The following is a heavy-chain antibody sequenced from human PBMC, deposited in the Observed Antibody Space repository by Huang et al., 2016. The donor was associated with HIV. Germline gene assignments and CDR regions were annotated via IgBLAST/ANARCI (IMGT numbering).Heavy chain of an antibody. CDR2: IDYSGST. Sequence: QVQLQESGPGLVKPSETLSLTCTVSGGSISTHYWSWIRPPPGKGLEWIGSIDYSGSTTDSPSLKSRVTILLDTSKNQFSRRVNSVTAADTAMYYCARDHHDFWRGYRRMYFFDHWGQGTLVTVSS. J-gene: IGHJ4*02. CDR1: GGSISTHY. D-gene: IGHD3-3*01. V-gene: IGHV4-59*11. CDR3: ARDHHDFWRGYRRMYFFDH.